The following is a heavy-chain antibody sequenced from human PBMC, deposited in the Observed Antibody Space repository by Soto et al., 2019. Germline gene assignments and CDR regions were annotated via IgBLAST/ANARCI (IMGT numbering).Heavy chain of an antibody. V-gene: IGHV1-69*13. CDR3: GRSRITMIVVVTNYYYYGMDV. CDR2: IIPIFGTA. J-gene: IGHJ6*02. Sequence: SVKVSCKASGGTFSSYAISWVRQAPGQGLEWMGGIIPIFGTANYAQKFQGRVTITADESTSTAYMELSSLRSEDTAVYYCGRSRITMIVVVTNYYYYGMDVWGQGTTVTVSS. D-gene: IGHD3-22*01. CDR1: GGTFSSYA.